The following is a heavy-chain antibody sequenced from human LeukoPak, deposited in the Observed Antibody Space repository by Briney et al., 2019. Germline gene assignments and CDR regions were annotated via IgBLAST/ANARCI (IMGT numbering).Heavy chain of an antibody. Sequence: GGSLRLSCAASGFTFSSYGMHWVRQAPGKGLEWVAVISYDGSNKYYADSVKGRFTISRDNSKNTLYLQMNSLRAEDTAVYYCAKDAYTRDWPSIAEWGQGTLVTVSS. D-gene: IGHD3/OR15-3a*01. V-gene: IGHV3-30*18. CDR1: GFTFSSYG. CDR2: ISYDGSNK. J-gene: IGHJ4*02. CDR3: AKDAYTRDWPSIAE.